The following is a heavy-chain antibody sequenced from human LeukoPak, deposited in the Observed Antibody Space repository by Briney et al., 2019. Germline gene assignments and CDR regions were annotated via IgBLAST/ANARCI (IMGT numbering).Heavy chain of an antibody. CDR2: IRYDGSNK. V-gene: IGHV3-30*02. J-gene: IGHJ2*01. Sequence: GGSLRLSCAASGFTFSSYGMHWVRQAPGKGLEWVAFIRYDGSNKYYADSVKGQFTISRDNSKNTLYLQMNSLRAEDTAVYYCAKGGNSGYWYFDLWGRGTLVTVSS. D-gene: IGHD4-23*01. CDR3: AKGGNSGYWYFDL. CDR1: GFTFSSYG.